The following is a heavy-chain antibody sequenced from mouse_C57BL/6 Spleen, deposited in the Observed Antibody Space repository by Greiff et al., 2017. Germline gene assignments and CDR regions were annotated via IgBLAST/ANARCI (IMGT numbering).Heavy chain of an antibody. D-gene: IGHD1-3*01. Sequence: EVMLVESGGGLVKPGGSLKLSCAASGFTFSSYAMSWVRQTPEKRLEWVATISDGGSYTYYPDNVKGRFTISRDNAKNNLYLQMSHLKSEDTAMYCCARDDNMGSFGYWGQGPTLTVSS. J-gene: IGHJ2*01. V-gene: IGHV5-4*01. CDR2: ISDGGSYT. CDR3: ARDDNMGSFGY. CDR1: GFTFSSYA.